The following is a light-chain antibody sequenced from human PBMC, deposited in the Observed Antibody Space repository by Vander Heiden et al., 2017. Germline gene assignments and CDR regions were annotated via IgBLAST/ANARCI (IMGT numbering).Light chain of an antibody. CDR1: QSVSSY. CDR2: DAS. CDR3: QQRSTGLIS. V-gene: IGKV3-11*01. J-gene: IGKJ5*01. Sequence: EIVLTQSPATLSLSPGERATLSCRASQSVSSYLAWYQQKPGQAPRLLIYDASNSATAIPATFSGSRSGTDFTLTIRSLEPEDFAVYYCQQRSTGLISFG.